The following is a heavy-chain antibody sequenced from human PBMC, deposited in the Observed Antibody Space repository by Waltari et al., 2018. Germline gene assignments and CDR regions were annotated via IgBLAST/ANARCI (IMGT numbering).Heavy chain of an antibody. Sequence: EVQLVESGGGLVQPGRSLRLSCAASGFTFCDYAMHWVRQAPGKGLEWVSGINWKSGNIAYADSVKGRFTISRDNAKNSLYLQMNSLRAEDTALYYCAKDGGDGYNTRGFDYWGQGTLVTVSS. CDR1: GFTFCDYA. D-gene: IGHD3-16*01. J-gene: IGHJ4*02. CDR2: INWKSGNI. CDR3: AKDGGDGYNTRGFDY. V-gene: IGHV3-9*01.